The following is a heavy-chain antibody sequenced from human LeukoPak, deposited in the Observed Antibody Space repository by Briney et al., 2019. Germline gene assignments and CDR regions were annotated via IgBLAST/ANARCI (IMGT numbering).Heavy chain of an antibody. Sequence: ASVKVSCKASGYTFTSYGISWVRQAPGQGLEWMGWISAYNGNTNYAQKLQGRVTMTTDTSTSTAYMELRSLRSDDTAVYYCARAREVLLWLGAPVPNWFDPWGQGTLVTVSS. CDR2: ISAYNGNT. CDR1: GYTFTSYG. D-gene: IGHD3-10*01. J-gene: IGHJ5*02. CDR3: ARAREVLLWLGAPVPNWFDP. V-gene: IGHV1-18*01.